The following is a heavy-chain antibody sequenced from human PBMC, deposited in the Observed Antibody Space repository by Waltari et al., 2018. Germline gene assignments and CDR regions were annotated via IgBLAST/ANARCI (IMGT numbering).Heavy chain of an antibody. CDR2: INAGGSVM. CDR3: ERSGGY. V-gene: IGHV3-48*03. J-gene: IGHJ4*02. Sequence: QVVDSGGGLVQPGRSLSPSCTASGFTFSRYAFNWFRQAPGKAPEWISRINAGGSVMYYADSVKGRFAISRDNANNFLYLQMDRLTVEDTAVYYCERSGGYWGQGSQVTVSS. CDR1: GFTFSRYA. D-gene: IGHD3-16*01.